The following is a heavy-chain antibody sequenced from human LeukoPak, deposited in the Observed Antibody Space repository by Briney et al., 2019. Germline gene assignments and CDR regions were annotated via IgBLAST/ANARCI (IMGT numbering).Heavy chain of an antibody. CDR2: INSDWSST. J-gene: IGHJ4*02. CDR3: ARGVYYFDY. Sequence: GVSLRLFCAAWGFTFRIYWMHWVRQAPGKGLVWVSGINSDWSSTSYADSVKGRFTISRDNAKNTLYLQMNSLSAEDTAVYYCARGVYYFDYWGQGTLVTVSS. CDR1: GFTFRIYW. V-gene: IGHV3-74*01. D-gene: IGHD6-13*01.